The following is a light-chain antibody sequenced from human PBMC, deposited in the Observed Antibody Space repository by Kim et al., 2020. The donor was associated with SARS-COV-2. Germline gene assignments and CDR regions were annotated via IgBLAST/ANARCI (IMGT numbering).Light chain of an antibody. CDR1: QGLGSA. CDR3: QQFTNYPVT. Sequence: SAFVGNRVTITCRASQGLGSALAWYQQKPGKPPKLLRYNAATLESGVPSRFSGSGSGTEFTLTINSLQPGDAATYFCQQFTNYPVTFGGGTKLEI. CDR2: NAA. J-gene: IGKJ4*01. V-gene: IGKV1D-13*01.